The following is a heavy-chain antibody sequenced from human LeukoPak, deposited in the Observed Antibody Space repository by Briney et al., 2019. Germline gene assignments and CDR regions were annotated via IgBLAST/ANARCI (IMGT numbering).Heavy chain of an antibody. CDR1: GGSISSSNW. V-gene: IGHV4-61*01. Sequence: SGTLSLTCAVSGGSISSSNWWSWIRQSPGKGLEWIGYIYYSGSTKYNPSLKSRVTISVDTSKNQFSLKLSSVTAADTAVYYCATGLHSGWSLYYFDFWGQGTLVTVSS. CDR2: IYYSGST. CDR3: ATGLHSGWSLYYFDF. D-gene: IGHD6-19*01. J-gene: IGHJ4*02.